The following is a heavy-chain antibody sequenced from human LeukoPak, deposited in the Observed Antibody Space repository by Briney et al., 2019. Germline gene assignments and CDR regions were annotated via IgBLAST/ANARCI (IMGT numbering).Heavy chain of an antibody. D-gene: IGHD3-22*01. J-gene: IGHJ4*02. V-gene: IGHV4-59*01. CDR3: AKFSSGYCLN. CDR2: FLYGYTT. Sequence: PSETLSLTCTVSGDSINNSYWTWIRQPPGKRLEWIGYFLYGYTTDYNPSLKGRVTISLDTSKNPSSLNLSAVTAAETAVYYCAKFSSGYCLNWGQGTLVTVSS. CDR1: GDSINNSY.